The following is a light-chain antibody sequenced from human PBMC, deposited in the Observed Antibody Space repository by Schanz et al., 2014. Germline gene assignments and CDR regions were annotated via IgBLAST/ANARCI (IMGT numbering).Light chain of an antibody. CDR2: DAS. Sequence: EIVLTQSPATLSLSPGERATLSCRASQSVSSYLAWYQQKPGQAPRLLIYDASNRATGIPARFSGSGSGTDGKRKRRSLETEDLEGDYCQQRSNWLTFGGGTKVEIK. J-gene: IGKJ4*01. V-gene: IGKV3-11*01. CDR3: QQRSNWLT. CDR1: QSVSSY.